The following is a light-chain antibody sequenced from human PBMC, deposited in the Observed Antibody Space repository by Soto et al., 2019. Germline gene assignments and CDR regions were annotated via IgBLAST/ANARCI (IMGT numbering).Light chain of an antibody. Sequence: DIQMTQSPSSLSASVGGRVTITCRASQGIKNYLAWYQQKAGKAPKLLIYAASTLQSGVPSRFSGSGSGTDFTLTISSLQPEDVATYYCQRYDSASFTFGPGTKVNIK. CDR1: QGIKNY. J-gene: IGKJ3*01. V-gene: IGKV1-27*01. CDR3: QRYDSASFT. CDR2: AAS.